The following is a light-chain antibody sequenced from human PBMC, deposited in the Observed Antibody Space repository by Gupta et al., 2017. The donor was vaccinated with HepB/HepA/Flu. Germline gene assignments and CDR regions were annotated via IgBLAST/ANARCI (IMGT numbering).Light chain of an antibody. J-gene: IGKJ1*01. Sequence: DMQMTQSPSSLSSSLGDRVTITCRASQSIRSYLNWYQQKPGKAPKLLIYAASSLQGGVPSRFSGSGSVTDFTLTISSLRPEDFATYYCQQTYNTPWTFGQGTKVEI. V-gene: IGKV1-39*01. CDR2: AAS. CDR1: QSIRSY. CDR3: QQTYNTPWT.